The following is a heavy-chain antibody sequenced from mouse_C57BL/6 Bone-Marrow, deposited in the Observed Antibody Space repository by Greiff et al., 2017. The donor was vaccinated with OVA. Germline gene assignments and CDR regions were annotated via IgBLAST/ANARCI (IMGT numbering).Heavy chain of an antibody. CDR2: IDPSASYT. CDR1: GYTFTSYW. J-gene: IGHJ3*01. D-gene: IGHD2-3*01. CDR3: ADGPFAY. Sequence: QVQLQQPGAELVKPGASVKLSCKASGYTFTSYWMQWVKQRPGQGLEWIGEIDPSASYTNYNQKFKGKATLTVDTSSSTAYMQLSSLTSEDSAVYYCADGPFAYWGQGTLVTVSA. V-gene: IGHV1-50*01.